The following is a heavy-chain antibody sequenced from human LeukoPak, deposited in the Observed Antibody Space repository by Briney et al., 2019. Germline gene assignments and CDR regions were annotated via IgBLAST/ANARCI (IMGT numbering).Heavy chain of an antibody. D-gene: IGHD1-26*01. V-gene: IGHV3-23*01. J-gene: IGHJ4*02. CDR2: ISGSGGST. CDR1: GFTFSSYS. Sequence: PGGSLRLSCAASGFTFSSYSMSWVRQAPGKGLEWVSAISGSGGSTYYADSVKGRFTISRDNSKNTLYLQMNSLRAEDTAVYYCAKVHCRWELLGDFDYWGQGTLVTVSS. CDR3: AKVHCRWELLGDFDY.